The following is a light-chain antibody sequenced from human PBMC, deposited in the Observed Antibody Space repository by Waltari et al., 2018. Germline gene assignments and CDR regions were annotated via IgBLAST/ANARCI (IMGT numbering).Light chain of an antibody. CDR2: DVS. J-gene: IGLJ2*01. V-gene: IGLV2-14*01. Sequence: QSALTQSASVSGSPGQSITISCTGTSSYVRGSNYVSWYQQHPGKAPKLMIYDVSNRPSGVSNRFSGSKSGNTASLTISGLQAEDEADYYCSSYTSSSTLTVFGGGTKLTVL. CDR1: SSYVRGSNY. CDR3: SSYTSSSTLTV.